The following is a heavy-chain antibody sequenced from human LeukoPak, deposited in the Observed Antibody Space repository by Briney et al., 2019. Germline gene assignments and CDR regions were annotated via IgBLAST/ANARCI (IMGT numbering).Heavy chain of an antibody. CDR1: GFSIASFA. Sequence: PGGSLRLSCAASGFSIASFALSWVRQAPGKGLEWVSTITGSGGNTYYADSVKGRSTASRDNSTNTLYLQMNSPRGETPAVYYCAKDFRRNMGLGFDDWGQGTLVTVSS. J-gene: IGHJ4*02. CDR2: ITGSGGNT. CDR3: AKDFRRNMGLGFDD. V-gene: IGHV3-23*01. D-gene: IGHD3-3*01.